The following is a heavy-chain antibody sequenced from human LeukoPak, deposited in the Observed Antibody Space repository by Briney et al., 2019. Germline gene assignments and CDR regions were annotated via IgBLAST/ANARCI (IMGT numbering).Heavy chain of an antibody. CDR2: ISYDGSNK. Sequence: GSLRLSCAASGFTFSSYGMHWVRQAPGKGLEWVAVISYDGSNKYYADSVKGRFTISRDNSKNTLYLQMNSLRAEDTAVYYCAKALRGFPNYYYGMDVWGKGTTVTVSS. J-gene: IGHJ6*04. CDR3: AKALRGFPNYYYGMDV. CDR1: GFTFSSYG. V-gene: IGHV3-30*18. D-gene: IGHD3-10*01.